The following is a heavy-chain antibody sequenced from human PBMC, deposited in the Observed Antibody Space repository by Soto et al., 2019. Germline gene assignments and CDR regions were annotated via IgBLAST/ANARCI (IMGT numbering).Heavy chain of an antibody. D-gene: IGHD2-8*01. J-gene: IGHJ5*02. CDR2: IYKNGYS. V-gene: IGHV4-59*08. CDR3: ARHLFLCGLIREWYHCFDP. Sequence: KPSETLSLTCIVSGASVSDYYWSWIRQSPGKGLDWIGYIYKNGYSSYNPSLRSRATMSLDTSKNQVSLNVTSVTAADTAVYYCARHLFLCGLIREWYHCFDPWGQGILVTVSS. CDR1: GASVSDYY.